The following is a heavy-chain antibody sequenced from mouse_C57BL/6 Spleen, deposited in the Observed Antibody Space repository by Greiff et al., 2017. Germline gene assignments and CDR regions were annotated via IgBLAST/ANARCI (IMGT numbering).Heavy chain of an antibody. V-gene: IGHV5-6*02. CDR1: GFTFSSYG. CDR2: ISSGGSNT. Sequence: DVKLVESGGDLVKPGGSLKLSCAASGFTFSSYGMTWVRQTPDKRLEWVATISSGGSNTYYPDSVKGRFTISRDNAKNTLYLQMSSLKSEDTAMYYCARHASYSNYLHAMGYRGQRASVTVSS. CDR3: ARHASYSNYLHAMGY. J-gene: IGHJ4*01. D-gene: IGHD2-5*01.